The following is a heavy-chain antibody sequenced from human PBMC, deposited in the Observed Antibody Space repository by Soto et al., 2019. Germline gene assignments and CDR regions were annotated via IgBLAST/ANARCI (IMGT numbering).Heavy chain of an antibody. CDR2: IYYSGST. V-gene: IGHV4-39*02. CDR3: ARDRVISGATFEY. D-gene: IGHD2-2*01. Sequence: SETLSLTCTVSGGSISSSSYYWGWIRQPPGKGLEWLGSIYYSGSTYYNPSLKSRVTISVDTSKNQFSLKLSSVTAADTAVYYCARDRVISGATFEYWCPGTLVT. CDR1: GGSISSSSYY. J-gene: IGHJ4*02.